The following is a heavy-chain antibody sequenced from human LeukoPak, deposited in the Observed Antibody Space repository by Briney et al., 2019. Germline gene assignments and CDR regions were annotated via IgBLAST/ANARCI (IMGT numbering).Heavy chain of an antibody. J-gene: IGHJ4*02. CDR2: MNPKSGNT. V-gene: IGHV1-8*01. CDR1: GYTFTRYD. CDR3: ARVHGL. D-gene: IGHD5-12*01. Sequence: GASVKVSCKASGYTFTRYDINWVRQAAGQGREGMGWMNPKSGNTVYAQKLQGRVTMTRNTSIRTAYMEVSRLRSEDTAVYYCARVHGLWGQGTLLPVSS.